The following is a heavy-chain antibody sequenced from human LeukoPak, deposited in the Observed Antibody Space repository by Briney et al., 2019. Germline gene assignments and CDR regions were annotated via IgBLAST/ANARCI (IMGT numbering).Heavy chain of an antibody. CDR3: APETGCSGGSCYMALDY. CDR1: GFTFSSYG. Sequence: GGSLRLSCAASGFTFSSYGMHWVRQAPGKGLEWVAFIRYDGSNKYYADSVKGRFTISRDNSKNTLYLQMNSLRAEDTAVYYCAPETGCSGGSCYMALDYWGQGTPVTVSS. V-gene: IGHV3-30*02. CDR2: IRYDGSNK. J-gene: IGHJ4*02. D-gene: IGHD2-15*01.